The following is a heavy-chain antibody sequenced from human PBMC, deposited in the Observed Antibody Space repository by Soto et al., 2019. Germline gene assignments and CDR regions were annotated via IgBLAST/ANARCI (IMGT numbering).Heavy chain of an antibody. Sequence: ASVKVSCKASGYTFTGYYMHWVRQAPGQGLEWMGWINPNSGGTNYAQKFQGRVTMTRDTSISTAYMELSRLRSDDTAVYYCAMMTTVTTPIDYWGQGTLVTVSS. CDR3: AMMTTVTTPIDY. CDR2: INPNSGGT. J-gene: IGHJ4*02. CDR1: GYTFTGYY. D-gene: IGHD4-17*01. V-gene: IGHV1-2*02.